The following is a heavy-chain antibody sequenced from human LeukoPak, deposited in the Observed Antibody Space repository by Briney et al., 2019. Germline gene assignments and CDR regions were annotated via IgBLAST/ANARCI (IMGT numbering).Heavy chain of an antibody. V-gene: IGHV1-18*01. Sequence: AASVKVSCKASGFALTTYNIVWLRQAPGQGLEWVGWVTAFNENTHYSRKVQGRVTMTRDTSTSTAYMGLRSLRSDDTAVYYCARNTYGYKFSMDVWGKGTTVTVSS. J-gene: IGHJ6*03. CDR3: ARNTYGYKFSMDV. CDR2: VTAFNENT. D-gene: IGHD5-24*01. CDR1: GFALTTYN.